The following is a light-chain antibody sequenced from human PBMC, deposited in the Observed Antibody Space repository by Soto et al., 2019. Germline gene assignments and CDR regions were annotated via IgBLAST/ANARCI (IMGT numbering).Light chain of an antibody. CDR2: GAS. CDR1: QAVNNNY. V-gene: IGKV3-20*01. J-gene: IGKJ4*01. Sequence: EIVLTQSPGTLSLSPGERVTLSCRASQAVNNNYLAWYQQIPGQAPRLLIYGASNRATGIPGRFGGSGSGTDFTLTISRLEPEDFAMYYCQQYGSSPVTCGGGTKVDIK. CDR3: QQYGSSPVT.